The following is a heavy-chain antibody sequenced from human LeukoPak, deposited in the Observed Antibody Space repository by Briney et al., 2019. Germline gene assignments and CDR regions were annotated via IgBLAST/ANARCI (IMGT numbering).Heavy chain of an antibody. D-gene: IGHD3-3*01. Sequence: GASVKVSCKASGYTFTGYYMHWVRQAPGQGLEWMGWINPNSGGTNYAQKFQGRVTMTRDTSISTAYMELSRLRSDDTAVYYCARVGVLRFLEWFNDYWGQGTLVTVSS. J-gene: IGHJ4*02. CDR1: GYTFTGYY. V-gene: IGHV1-2*02. CDR3: ARVGVLRFLEWFNDY. CDR2: INPNSGGT.